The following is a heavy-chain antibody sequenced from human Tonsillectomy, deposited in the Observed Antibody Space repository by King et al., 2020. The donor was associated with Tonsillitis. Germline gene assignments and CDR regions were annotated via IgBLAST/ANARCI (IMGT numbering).Heavy chain of an antibody. J-gene: IGHJ1*01. CDR3: ARDPTPYTTGWYRYFQH. Sequence: VQLVESGGGLVKPGGSLRLSCAASGFTFRDYYMTWIRQPPGKGLEWVSYISGTGSSIFYTDSVKGRFTISRDNAKNSLYLQMNNLRAEDTGVYYCARDPTPYTTGWYRYFQHWGHGTLVTVSS. V-gene: IGHV3-11*01. CDR1: GFTFRDYY. D-gene: IGHD1-1*01. CDR2: ISGTGSSI.